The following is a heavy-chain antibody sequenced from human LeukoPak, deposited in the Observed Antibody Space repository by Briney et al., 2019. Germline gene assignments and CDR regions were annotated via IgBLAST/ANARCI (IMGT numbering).Heavy chain of an antibody. V-gene: IGHV3-7*01. J-gene: IGHJ4*02. CDR3: AKEGFDS. CDR1: GFTFSSYW. Sequence: PGGSLRLSCAASGFTFSSYWMSWVRQAPGKGLEWVANINQDGSEKNYVDSVKGRFTISRDNAKTSFYLQMNSLRAEDTAVYYCAKEGFDSWGQGTLVTVSS. CDR2: INQDGSEK.